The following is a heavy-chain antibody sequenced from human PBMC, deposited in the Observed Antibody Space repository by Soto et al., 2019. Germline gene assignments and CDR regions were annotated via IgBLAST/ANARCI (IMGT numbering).Heavy chain of an antibody. V-gene: IGHV4-4*02. D-gene: IGHD1-26*01. CDR2: IHHSGAT. Sequence: SETLSLTCAVSGDSITGDNWWSWVRQPPGKGLEWIGEIHHSGATNYNPSLKSRVTISVDKSKNQFSLKLSSVTAADTAVYYCARHSGHIFFHYWGQGTLVTVSS. CDR3: ARHSGHIFFHY. J-gene: IGHJ4*02. CDR1: GDSITGDNW.